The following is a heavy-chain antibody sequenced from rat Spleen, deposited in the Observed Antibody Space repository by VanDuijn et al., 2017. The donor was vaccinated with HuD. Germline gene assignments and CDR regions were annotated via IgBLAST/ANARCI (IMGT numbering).Heavy chain of an antibody. D-gene: IGHD1-4*01. CDR2: ISTGGDNT. Sequence: EVQLVESGGGLVQPGRSLKLSCAASGFTFSNYDMAWVRQAPTKGLEWVAYISTGGDNTYYRDSVKGRFTISRDNAKSTLYLQMDSLRSEDTATYYCARETTRVFDYWGQGVMVTVSS. CDR3: ARETTRVFDY. J-gene: IGHJ2*01. CDR1: GFTFSNYD. V-gene: IGHV5S23*01.